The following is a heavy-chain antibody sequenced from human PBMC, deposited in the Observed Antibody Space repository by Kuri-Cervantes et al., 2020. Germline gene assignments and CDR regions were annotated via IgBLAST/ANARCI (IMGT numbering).Heavy chain of an antibody. Sequence: GESLKISCAASGFTFSSYEMNWVRQAPGKGLEWVSYISSSGSTIYYADSVKGRFTISRDNAKNSLYLQMNSLRAEDTAVYYCAREGFREYQLLWGGYYFDYWGQGTLVTVSS. CDR2: ISSSGSTI. CDR3: AREGFREYQLLWGGYYFDY. CDR1: GFTFSSYE. D-gene: IGHD2-2*01. V-gene: IGHV3-48*03. J-gene: IGHJ4*02.